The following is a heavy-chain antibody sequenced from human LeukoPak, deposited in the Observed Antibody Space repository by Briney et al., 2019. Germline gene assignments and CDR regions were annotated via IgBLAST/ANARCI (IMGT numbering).Heavy chain of an antibody. J-gene: IGHJ4*02. Sequence: GGLLSFSAAAACFTCSNVWKSWLRPAPGKGLDFVCIIKSKTDGWTADYAAGVYSSFSISSDDSKNTLYLQMNSLKTEDTAVYYCTTAMRWEFSFAYWRQGTLVTVTA. D-gene: IGHD1-26*01. CDR1: CFTCSNVW. V-gene: IGHV3-15*01. CDR2: IKSKTDGWTA. CDR3: TTAMRWEFSFAY.